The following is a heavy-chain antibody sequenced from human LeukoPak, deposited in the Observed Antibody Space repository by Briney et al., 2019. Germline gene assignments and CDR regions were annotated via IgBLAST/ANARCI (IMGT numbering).Heavy chain of an antibody. D-gene: IGHD4-11*01. J-gene: IGHJ4*02. V-gene: IGHV4-59*01. Sequence: SQTLSLTCTVSGGSISSYYWSWIRQPPGKGLEWIGYIYYSGSTNYNPSLKSRVTISVDTSKNQFSLKLSSVTAADTAVYYCARGVYSNPPYYFDYWGQGTLVTVSS. CDR1: GGSISSYY. CDR2: IYYSGST. CDR3: ARGVYSNPPYYFDY.